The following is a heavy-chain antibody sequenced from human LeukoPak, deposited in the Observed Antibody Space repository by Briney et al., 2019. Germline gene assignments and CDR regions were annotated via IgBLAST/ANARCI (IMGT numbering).Heavy chain of an antibody. CDR1: DGSITKSSYY. J-gene: IGHJ4*02. CDR3: ARLRVTTGFDY. CDR2: IYYSGIT. Sequence: SETLSLTCTVSDGSITKSSYYWGWIRQTPGEGLDWIGSIYYSGITYYNPSLQGRVTMSVDTSKNQFSLKLNSVTVADTAVYYCARLRVTTGFDYWDQGIPVTVSS. D-gene: IGHD2-21*02. V-gene: IGHV4-39*01.